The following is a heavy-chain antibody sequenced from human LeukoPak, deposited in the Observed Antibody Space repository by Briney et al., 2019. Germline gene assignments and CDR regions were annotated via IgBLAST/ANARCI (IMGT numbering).Heavy chain of an antibody. D-gene: IGHD5-24*01. Sequence: ASVKVSCKASGYTFTSYGISWVRQAPGQGLEWMGWISAYNGNTNYAQKLQGRVTMTTDASTSTAYMELRSLRSDDTAVYYCARVTLATIPSGYWGQGTLVTVSS. CDR2: ISAYNGNT. V-gene: IGHV1-18*01. J-gene: IGHJ4*02. CDR1: GYTFTSYG. CDR3: ARVTLATIPSGY.